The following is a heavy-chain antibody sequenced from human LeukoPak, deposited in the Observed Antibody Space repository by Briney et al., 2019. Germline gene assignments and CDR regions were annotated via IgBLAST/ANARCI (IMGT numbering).Heavy chain of an antibody. CDR2: ISSGSTYI. CDR1: GFTFRSYT. CDR3: ASGSGDAFDI. J-gene: IGHJ3*02. D-gene: IGHD5-12*01. V-gene: IGHV3-21*01. Sequence: GGSLRLSCAASGFTFRSYTMNWVRQAPGKGLEWVSSISSGSTYIYYTNSLKGRFTVSRDDAKNSLYLQMNSLRAEDTAVYYCASGSGDAFDIWGQGTVVTVSP.